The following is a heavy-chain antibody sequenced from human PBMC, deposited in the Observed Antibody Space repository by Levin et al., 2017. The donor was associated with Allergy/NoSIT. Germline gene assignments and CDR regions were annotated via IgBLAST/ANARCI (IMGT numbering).Heavy chain of an antibody. CDR1: GFTFDDYA. V-gene: IGHV3-9*01. J-gene: IGHJ3*02. D-gene: IGHD2-15*01. CDR3: AYLGYCSGGSCGEYAFDI. Sequence: LSLTCAASGFTFDDYAMHWVRQAPGKGLEWVSGISWNSGSIGYADSVKGRFTISRDNAQNSLYLQMNSLRAEDTALYYCAYLGYCSGGSCGEYAFDIWGQGTMVTVSS. CDR2: ISWNSGSI.